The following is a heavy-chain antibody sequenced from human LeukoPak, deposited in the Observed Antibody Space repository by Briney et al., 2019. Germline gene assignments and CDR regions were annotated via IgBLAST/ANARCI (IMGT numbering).Heavy chain of an antibody. J-gene: IGHJ6*03. CDR1: GGTFSSYA. CDR3: ARAYYDFWSGYSKSYYYMDV. CDR2: IIPIFGTA. D-gene: IGHD3-3*01. V-gene: IGHV1-69*05. Sequence: SVKVSCKASGGTFSSYAISWVRQAPGQGLEWMGGIIPIFGTANYAQKFQGRVTITTDESTSTAYMELSSLRSEDTAVYYCARAYYDFWSGYSKSYYYMDVWGKGTTVTVSS.